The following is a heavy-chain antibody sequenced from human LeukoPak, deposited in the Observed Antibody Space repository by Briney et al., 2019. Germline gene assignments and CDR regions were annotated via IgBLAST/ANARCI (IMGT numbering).Heavy chain of an antibody. Sequence: ASVKVSCKASGYTFTSYYMHWVRQAPGQGLEWMGLINPSGGSTSYAQKFQGRVTMTRDTSTSTVYMELSSLISEDTAVYYCARDRDFWSGYLGSGACDIWGQGTMVTVSS. CDR2: INPSGGST. CDR3: ARDRDFWSGYLGSGACDI. CDR1: GYTFTSYY. D-gene: IGHD3-3*01. V-gene: IGHV1-46*01. J-gene: IGHJ3*02.